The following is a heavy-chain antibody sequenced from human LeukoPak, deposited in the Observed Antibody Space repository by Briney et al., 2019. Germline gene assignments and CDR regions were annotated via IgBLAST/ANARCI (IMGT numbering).Heavy chain of an antibody. CDR1: GFTFSSYG. CDR2: IRYDGSNK. J-gene: IGHJ6*03. CDR3: AKSTVNSSSWYVYYYYYMDV. V-gene: IGHV3-30*02. D-gene: IGHD6-13*01. Sequence: GGSLRLSCAASGFTFSSYGMHWVRQAPGKGLEWVAFIRYDGSNKYYADSVKGRFTISRDNSKNTLYLQMNSLRAEDTVVYYCAKSTVNSSSWYVYYYYYMDVWGKGTTVTVSS.